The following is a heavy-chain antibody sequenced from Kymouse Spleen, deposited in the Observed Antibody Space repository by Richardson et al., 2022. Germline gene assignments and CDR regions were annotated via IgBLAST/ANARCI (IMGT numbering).Heavy chain of an antibody. CDR1: GFTFDDYA. D-gene: IGHD3-9*01. CDR3: AKDPLRYFDWYYGMDV. CDR2: ISWNSGSI. V-gene: IGHV3-9*01. J-gene: IGHJ6*02. Sequence: EVQLVESGGGLVQPGRSLRLSCAASGFTFDDYAMHWVRQAPGKGLEWVSGISWNSGSIGYADSVKGRFTISRDNAKNSLYLQMNSLRAEDTALYYCAKDPLRYFDWYYGMDVWGQGTTVTVSS.